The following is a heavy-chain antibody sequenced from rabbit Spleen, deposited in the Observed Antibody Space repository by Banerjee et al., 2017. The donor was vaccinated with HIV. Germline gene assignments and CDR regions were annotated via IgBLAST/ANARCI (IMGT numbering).Heavy chain of an antibody. V-gene: IGHV1S40*01. CDR3: TRDSGTSFSSYGMDL. CDR2: IGAGVSSTT. J-gene: IGHJ6*01. D-gene: IGHD8-1*01. Sequence: QSLEESGGDLVKPGASLTLTCTASGFSFSYIDYMCWVRQPPGKGPEWIACIGAGVSSTTYYAAWAKGRFTISKTSSTTVTLQMTSLTAADTATYFCTRDSGTSFSSYGMDLWGQGTLVTVS. CDR1: GFSFSYIDY.